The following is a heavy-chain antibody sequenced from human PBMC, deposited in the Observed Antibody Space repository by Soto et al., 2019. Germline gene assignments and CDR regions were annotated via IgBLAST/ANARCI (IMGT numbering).Heavy chain of an antibody. V-gene: IGHV1-69*13. Sequence: ASVKVSCKASGGTFSSYAISWVRQAPGQGLEWMGGIIPIFGTANYAQKFQGRVTITADESTSTAYMELSSLRSEDTAVYYCARDGGRIXMIVRQNWXDPWGEVAMVAVSS. CDR2: IIPIFGTA. CDR1: GGTFSSYA. CDR3: ARDGGRIXMIVRQNWXDP. J-gene: IGHJ5*02. D-gene: IGHD3-22*01.